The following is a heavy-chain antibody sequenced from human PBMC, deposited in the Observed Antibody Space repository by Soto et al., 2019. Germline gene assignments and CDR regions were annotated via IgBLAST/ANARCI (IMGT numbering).Heavy chain of an antibody. Sequence: QITLKESGPTLVKPTQTLTLTCTFSGFSLTTDGVGVDWIRQPPGKALEWLGLIYWNDEERYRPSLQSRLTITKDTSRNPVVLTMTNMDPVDTATYYCAHRTTVTSGINWGQGTLVTVSS. V-gene: IGHV2-5*01. CDR3: AHRTTVTSGIN. J-gene: IGHJ4*02. D-gene: IGHD4-4*01. CDR1: GFSLTTDGVG. CDR2: IYWNDEE.